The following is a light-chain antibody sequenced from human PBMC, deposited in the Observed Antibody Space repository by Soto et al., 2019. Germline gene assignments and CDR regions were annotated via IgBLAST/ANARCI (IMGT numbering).Light chain of an antibody. CDR3: QQYYIAPPT. V-gene: IGKV4-1*01. Sequence: DIVMTQSPDSLAVSLGERATINCKSSQNIFYSPKNKNYLAWYQQKPGQPPKLLIYWASTRESGVPDRFSGSESGTDFTLTISSLQAEDVAVYYCQQYYIAPPTFGGGTKVEIK. J-gene: IGKJ4*01. CDR2: WAS. CDR1: QNIFYSPKNKNY.